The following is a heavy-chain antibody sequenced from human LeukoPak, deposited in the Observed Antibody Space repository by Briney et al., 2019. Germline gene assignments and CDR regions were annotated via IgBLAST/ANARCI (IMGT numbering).Heavy chain of an antibody. V-gene: IGHV3-64D*09. Sequence: GGSLRLSCSASGFTFSANAMYWVRQAPGKGLEYVSGISNNGGSSFYADSVKGRFIISRDNSKNTLYLQMSSLRAEDTAVYYCVKITSVTGGDCWGQGTRLTVSS. J-gene: IGHJ4*02. CDR1: GFTFSANA. D-gene: IGHD1-1*01. CDR3: VKITSVTGGDC. CDR2: ISNNGGSS.